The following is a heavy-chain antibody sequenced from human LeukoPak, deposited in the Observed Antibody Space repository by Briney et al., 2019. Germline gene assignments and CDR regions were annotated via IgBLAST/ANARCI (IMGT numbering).Heavy chain of an antibody. CDR3: ARDSVDTAMVNGFDP. J-gene: IGHJ5*02. CDR1: GDSISSGSYY. CDR2: IYTSGST. D-gene: IGHD5-18*01. Sequence: SETLSLTCTVSGDSISSGSYYWSWIRQPAGKGLEWIGRIYTSGSTNYNPSLKSRVTISVDTSKNQFSLKLSSVTAADTAVYYCARDSVDTAMVNGFDPWGQGTLVTVSS. V-gene: IGHV4-61*02.